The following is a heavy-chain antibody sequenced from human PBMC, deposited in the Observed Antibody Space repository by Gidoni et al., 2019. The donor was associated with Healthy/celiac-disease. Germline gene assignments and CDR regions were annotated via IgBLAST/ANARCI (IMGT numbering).Heavy chain of an antibody. J-gene: IGHJ5*02. CDR3: ARVSLVPAADWFDP. CDR1: GGSFSGYY. CDR2: INHSGST. D-gene: IGHD2-2*01. V-gene: IGHV4-34*01. Sequence: QVQLQQWGAGLLKPSETLSLTRAVSGGSFSGYYWSWIRQPPGKGLEWIGEINHSGSTNYNPSLKSRVTISVDTSKNQFSLKLSSVTAADTAVYYCARVSLVPAADWFDPWGQGTLVTVSS.